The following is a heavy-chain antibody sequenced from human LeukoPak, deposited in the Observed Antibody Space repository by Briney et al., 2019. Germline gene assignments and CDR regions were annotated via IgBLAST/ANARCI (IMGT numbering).Heavy chain of an antibody. J-gene: IGHJ6*03. CDR1: GYMLSTYG. Sequence: ASVKVSCKASGYMLSTYGITWVRQAPGQGLEWMGWISVYNGNTRYAQKFEGRVTVTRDASTNTAYMELWDLRSDDTAVYYCARMFDRTFYYYYMDVWGNGTPVIISS. D-gene: IGHD3-10*02. V-gene: IGHV1-18*01. CDR2: ISVYNGNT. CDR3: ARMFDRTFYYYYMDV.